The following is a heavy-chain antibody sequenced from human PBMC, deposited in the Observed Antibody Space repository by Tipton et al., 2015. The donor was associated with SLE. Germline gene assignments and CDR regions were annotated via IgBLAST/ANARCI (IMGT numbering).Heavy chain of an antibody. CDR2: IDHSRST. V-gene: IGHV4-34*01. CDR1: GGSFSVHY. Sequence: GLVKPSETLSLTCAVYGGSFSVHYWSWSWIRQPPGKGLEWIGEIDHSRSTNYNPSLKSRVTISVDTPKNQFSLKLSSVTAADTAVYYCAREGGELKLRLYYYYGMDVWGQGTTVTVSS. CDR3: AREGGELKLRLYYYYGMDV. D-gene: IGHD1-7*01. J-gene: IGHJ6*02.